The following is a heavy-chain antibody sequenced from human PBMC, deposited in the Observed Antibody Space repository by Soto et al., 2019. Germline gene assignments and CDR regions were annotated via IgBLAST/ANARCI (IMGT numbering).Heavy chain of an antibody. D-gene: IGHD2-2*01. V-gene: IGHV1-69*09. CDR1: GGTFVRHV. CDR3: VTPACAATWCSPSHNLDH. Sequence: QVQLVQSGAEVKKPESSVKVSCKTSGGTFVRHVISWVRQAPGQGPEWMGKINPLSGIPNYAQKFQDRVTFTADTDSSTAYMELSSLRSDDTAVHYCVTPACAATWCSPSHNLDHWGQGTLVTVSS. J-gene: IGHJ4*02. CDR2: INPLSGIP.